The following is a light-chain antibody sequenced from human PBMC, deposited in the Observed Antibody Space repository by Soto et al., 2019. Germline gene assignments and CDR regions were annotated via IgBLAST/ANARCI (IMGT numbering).Light chain of an antibody. J-gene: IGKJ4*01. V-gene: IGKV3-20*01. Sequence: EIVMTQSPLTLSASPGERVMFSCRASQSISSSYLAWYQQKPGQAPRLLIYAASTRATGIPDRFSGSGSGTDYTLTIGRLEPEDFAVYYCQQYGSSPPVTFGGGTKVEIK. CDR3: QQYGSSPPVT. CDR1: QSISSSY. CDR2: AAS.